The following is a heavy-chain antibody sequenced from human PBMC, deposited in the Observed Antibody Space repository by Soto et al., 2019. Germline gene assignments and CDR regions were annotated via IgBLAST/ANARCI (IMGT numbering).Heavy chain of an antibody. CDR3: AKDSLGYCSSTSCPNAFDI. D-gene: IGHD2-2*01. V-gene: IGHV3-23*01. CDR2: ISGSGGST. CDR1: GFTFSSYA. Sequence: EVQLLESGGGLVQPGGSLRLSCAASGFTFSSYAMSWVRQAPGKGLEWVSAISGSGGSTYYADSVKGRFTISRDNSKNTLYLQMNSLRAEGTAVYYCAKDSLGYCSSTSCPNAFDIWGQGTMVTVSS. J-gene: IGHJ3*02.